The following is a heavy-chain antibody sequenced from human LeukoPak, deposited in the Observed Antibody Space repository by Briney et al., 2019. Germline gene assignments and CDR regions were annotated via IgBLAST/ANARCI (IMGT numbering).Heavy chain of an antibody. CDR3: ARGIEYYDSSGYYYYYYMDV. J-gene: IGHJ6*03. CDR1: GFTFSSYW. Sequence: GGSLRLSCAASGFTFSSYWMSWVRQAPGKGLEWVANIKQDGSEKYYVDSVKGRFTISRDNAKNSLYLQMNSLRAEDTAVYYCARGIEYYDSSGYYYYYYMDVWGKGTTVTVSS. D-gene: IGHD3-22*01. CDR2: IKQDGSEK. V-gene: IGHV3-7*01.